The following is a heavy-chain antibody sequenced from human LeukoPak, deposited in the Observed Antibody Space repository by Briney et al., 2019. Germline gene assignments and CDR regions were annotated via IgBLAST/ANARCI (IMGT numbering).Heavy chain of an antibody. CDR3: ARSAGYCSSTSCYTGIFDY. CDR1: GGSISSGGYY. Sequence: SQTLSLTCTVSGGSISSGGYYWSWIRQHPGKGLEWIGYIYYSGSTYYNPSLKSRVTISVDTSKNQFSLKLSSVTAADTAVYYCARSAGYCSSTSCYTGIFDYWGQGTLVTVSS. CDR2: IYYSGST. V-gene: IGHV4-31*03. J-gene: IGHJ4*02. D-gene: IGHD2-2*02.